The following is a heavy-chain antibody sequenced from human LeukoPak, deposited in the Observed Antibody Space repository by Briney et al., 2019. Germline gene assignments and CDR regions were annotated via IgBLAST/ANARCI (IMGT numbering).Heavy chain of an antibody. J-gene: IGHJ4*02. CDR2: IYYSGST. D-gene: IGHD3-22*01. V-gene: IGHV4-31*03. CDR1: GGSISSGGYY. CDR3: ARAPSYYYDSSGQYFDY. Sequence: PSETLSLTCTVSGGSISSGGYYWSWIRQHPGKGLEWIGYIYYSGSTYYNPSLKSRVTISVDTSKNQFSLKLSSVTAADTAVYYCARAPSYYYDSSGQYFDYWGQGTLVTVSS.